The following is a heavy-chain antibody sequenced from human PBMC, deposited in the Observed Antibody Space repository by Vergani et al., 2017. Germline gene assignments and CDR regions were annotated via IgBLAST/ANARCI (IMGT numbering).Heavy chain of an antibody. J-gene: IGHJ4*02. CDR3: VKDAGSYENFFDS. Sequence: EVQLLESGGSLKQPGGSVRLSCAASGFTFSTYAMHWVRLAPGKGLEWVSALTGGGGSTYYADSFNGRFIISRDNSRDTLYLQMNSLRPEDTATYYCVKDAGSYENFFDSWGQGTLVTVSS. V-gene: IGHV3-23*01. D-gene: IGHD1-26*01. CDR1: GFTFSTYA. CDR2: LTGGGGST.